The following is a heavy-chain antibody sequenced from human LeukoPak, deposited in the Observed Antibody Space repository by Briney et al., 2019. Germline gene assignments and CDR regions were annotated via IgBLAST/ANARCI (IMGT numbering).Heavy chain of an antibody. V-gene: IGHV1-2*02. J-gene: IGHJ5*02. CDR2: INPNSGDT. CDR1: EYTFTAYY. D-gene: IGHD6-19*01. Sequence: GASVKVSCKASEYTFTAYYVHWVRQAPGQGLEWMGWINPNSGDTNFAQNFQGRVTMTRDTSISTVYMELSRLGSDDTAVYYCARVGQWLVENDWFDPWGQGTLVTVSS. CDR3: ARVGQWLVENDWFDP.